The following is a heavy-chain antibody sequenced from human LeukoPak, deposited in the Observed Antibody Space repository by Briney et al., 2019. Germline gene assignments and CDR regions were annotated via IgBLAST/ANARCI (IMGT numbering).Heavy chain of an antibody. J-gene: IGHJ4*02. CDR1: GVTFSSYA. CDR2: ISGSGGST. D-gene: IGHD6-13*01. CDR3: AKAGSRSSSWRADYYFDY. V-gene: IGHV3-23*01. Sequence: GGSLGLSCAASGVTFSSYAMSWVRQAPGKGLEWVSAISGSGGSTYYADSVKGRFTISRDNSKNTLYLQMNSLRAEATAVYYCAKAGSRSSSWRADYYFDYWGQGTLVTVSS.